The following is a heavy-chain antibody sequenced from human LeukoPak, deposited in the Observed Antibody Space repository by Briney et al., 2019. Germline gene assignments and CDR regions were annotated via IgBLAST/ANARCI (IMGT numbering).Heavy chain of an antibody. CDR2: IIPIFGTA. V-gene: IGHV1-69*13. D-gene: IGHD6-19*01. J-gene: IGHJ4*02. Sequence: ASVKVSCKASGGTFSSYAISWVRQAPGQGLKWMGGIIPIFGTANYAQKFQGRVTITADESTSTAYMELSSLRSEDTAVYYCAREIICHSSGLYYFDYWGQGTLVTVSS. CDR1: GGTFSSYA. CDR3: AREIICHSSGLYYFDY.